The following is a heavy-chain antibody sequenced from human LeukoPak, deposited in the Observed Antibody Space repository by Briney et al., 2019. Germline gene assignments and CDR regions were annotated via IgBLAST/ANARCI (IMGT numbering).Heavy chain of an antibody. CDR1: GFTFSSYA. Sequence: GGSLRLSCAASGFTFSSYAMSWVRQAPGKGLEWVSAISGSGGSTYYADSVKGRFTISRDNSKNTLYLQMNSLRAEDTAVYFCAKVREATKNYFDSWGQGTLVTVSS. D-gene: IGHD1-1*01. V-gene: IGHV3-23*01. CDR3: AKVREATKNYFDS. CDR2: ISGSGGST. J-gene: IGHJ4*02.